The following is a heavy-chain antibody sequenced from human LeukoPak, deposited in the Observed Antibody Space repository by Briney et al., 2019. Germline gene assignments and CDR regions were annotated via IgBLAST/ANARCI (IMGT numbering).Heavy chain of an antibody. Sequence: SETLSLTCTVSGDSINSGSYYWSWHRQPAGKGLEWLGRIYTSGSTNYNPSLKSRVPLSVDTSKHQFSLKLSSVTAADTAVYYCARDNARGGSFSDYLRYFHDWGQGTLVTVSS. D-gene: IGHD5/OR15-5a*01. CDR1: GDSINSGSYY. CDR2: IYTSGST. J-gene: IGHJ1*01. V-gene: IGHV4-61*02. CDR3: ARDNARGGSFSDYLRYFHD.